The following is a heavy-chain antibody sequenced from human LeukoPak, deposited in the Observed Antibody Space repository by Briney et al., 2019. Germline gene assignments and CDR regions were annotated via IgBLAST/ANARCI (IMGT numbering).Heavy chain of an antibody. CDR1: GGSFSGDF. J-gene: IGHJ5*02. V-gene: IGHV4-34*01. D-gene: IGHD6-13*01. CDR3: ARDWRYSSSWYHRSRIRNWFDP. CDR2: INYGGST. Sequence: PSETLSLTCAVYGGSFSGDFWSWIRQSPGKGLEWIGEINYGGSTTYNPSLKSRVTISVDTSKNQFSLKLSSVTAADTAVYYCARDWRYSSSWYHRSRIRNWFDPWGQGTLVTVSS.